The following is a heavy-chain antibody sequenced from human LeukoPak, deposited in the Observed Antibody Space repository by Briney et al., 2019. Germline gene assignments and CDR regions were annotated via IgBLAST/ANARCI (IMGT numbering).Heavy chain of an antibody. CDR3: AKGQPDYSNYRYFFDY. J-gene: IGHJ4*02. D-gene: IGHD4-11*01. CDR1: GFIFNNYG. Sequence: GGSLRLSCAASGFIFNNYGMHWVRQAPGKGPEWVAFIRNDGSIKNYADSVKGRFTISRDNSKSTLYLQMHSLSAEDTAVYYCAKGQPDYSNYRYFFDYWGQGTLVTVSS. CDR2: IRNDGSIK. V-gene: IGHV3-30*02.